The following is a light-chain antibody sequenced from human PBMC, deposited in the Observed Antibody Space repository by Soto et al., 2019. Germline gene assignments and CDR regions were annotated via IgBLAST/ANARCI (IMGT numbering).Light chain of an antibody. CDR1: QSVDTN. V-gene: IGKV3-15*01. J-gene: IGKJ2*02. CDR2: ATS. CDR3: QQYYTWPRGT. Sequence: EIVMTQSPATLSVSPGERATLSCRASQSVDTNLAWYQQKPGQPPSLLIYATSTRATGIPARFSGSGSGTEFTLTISSLQSDDFALYYCQQYYTWPRGTFGQGTKVEIK.